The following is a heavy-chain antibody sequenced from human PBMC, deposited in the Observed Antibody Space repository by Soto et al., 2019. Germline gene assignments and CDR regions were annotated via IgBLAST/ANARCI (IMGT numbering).Heavy chain of an antibody. CDR2: IDPSDSYT. V-gene: IGHV5-10-1*01. D-gene: IGHD2-2*01. J-gene: IGHJ6*02. Sequence: PGESLKISCKGSGYSFTSYWISWVRQMPGKGLEWMGRIDPSDSYTNYSPSFQGHVTISADKSISTAYLQWSSLKASDTAMYYCARHQCSSTSCTLYYYYGMDVWGQGTTVTVSS. CDR3: ARHQCSSTSCTLYYYYGMDV. CDR1: GYSFTSYW.